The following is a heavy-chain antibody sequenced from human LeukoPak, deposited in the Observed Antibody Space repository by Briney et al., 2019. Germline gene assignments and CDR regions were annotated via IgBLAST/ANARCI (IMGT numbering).Heavy chain of an antibody. J-gene: IGHJ4*02. CDR3: SRGRNWDDGDY. CDR1: VFTFNTYW. V-gene: IGHV3-74*01. Sequence: PGGSLRLSCAASVFTFNTYWMYWVRQAPGKGLLWVSHINSDGSIVNYGDSVKGRFTISRDNAKNTLYLQMNSLRADDTALYFCSRGRNWDDGDYWGQGTLVTVSS. CDR2: INSDGSIV. D-gene: IGHD1-1*01.